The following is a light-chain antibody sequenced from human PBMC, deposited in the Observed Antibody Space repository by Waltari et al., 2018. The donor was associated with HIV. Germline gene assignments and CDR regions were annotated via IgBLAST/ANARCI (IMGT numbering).Light chain of an antibody. CDR1: SSDIGGYNS. J-gene: IGLJ1*01. Sequence: QSALTQPASVSGSPGQSITIPCTGTSSDIGGYNSVSWYQQHPGKAPKLMISDVSHRPSGVSNRFSGSKSGNTASLTISGLQAEDEADYYCSSYTSSSTLGVFGSGTKVTVL. CDR2: DVS. CDR3: SSYTSSSTLGV. V-gene: IGLV2-14*03.